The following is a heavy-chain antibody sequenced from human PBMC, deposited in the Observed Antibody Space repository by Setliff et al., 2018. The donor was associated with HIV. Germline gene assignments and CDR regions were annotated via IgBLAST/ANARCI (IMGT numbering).Heavy chain of an antibody. CDR3: ARGHSGNDY. CDR1: GYTLTELS. D-gene: IGHD1-1*01. V-gene: IGHV1-24*01. J-gene: IGHJ4*02. Sequence: ASVKVSCKVSGYTLTELSIHWVRQAPGKGLEWMGGFDPEDDETVYAQQFQGRVTMTRNTSISTAYMELSSLRSEDTAIYYCARGHSGNDYWGQGTLVTVSS. CDR2: FDPEDDET.